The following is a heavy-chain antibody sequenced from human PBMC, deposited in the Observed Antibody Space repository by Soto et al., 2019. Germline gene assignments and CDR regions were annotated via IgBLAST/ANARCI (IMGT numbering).Heavy chain of an antibody. CDR3: AREEQLGFFSVWHNWFDP. Sequence: GGSLRLSCAASGFTFSSYSMNWVRQAPGKGLEWVSYISSSSSTIYYADSVKGRFTISRDNAKNSLYLQMNSLRDEDTAVYYCAREEQLGFFSVWHNWFDPWGQGTLVTVSS. J-gene: IGHJ5*02. CDR1: GFTFSSYS. CDR2: ISSSSSTI. V-gene: IGHV3-48*02. D-gene: IGHD6-6*01.